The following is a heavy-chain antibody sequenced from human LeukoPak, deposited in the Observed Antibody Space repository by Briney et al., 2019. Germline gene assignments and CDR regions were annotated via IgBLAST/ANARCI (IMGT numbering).Heavy chain of an antibody. V-gene: IGHV3-23*01. CDR2: ISTGGGNT. Sequence: TWGSLRLSCTASGFTFSSYTMSWVRQAPGKGLKWVSTISTGGGNTYYADSVKGRFTVSRDDSKNTLYLQMNSLRAEDTAVYYCAKDGGLWVSAHWGDSWGRGTLVTVSS. CDR3: AKDGGLWVSAHWGDS. D-gene: IGHD7-27*01. J-gene: IGHJ4*02. CDR1: GFTFSSYT.